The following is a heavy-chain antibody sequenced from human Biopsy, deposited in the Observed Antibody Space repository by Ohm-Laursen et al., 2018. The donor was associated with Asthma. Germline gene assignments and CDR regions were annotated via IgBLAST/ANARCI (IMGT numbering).Heavy chain of an antibody. V-gene: IGHV4-39*06. J-gene: IGHJ5*02. CDR2: IDQSGYT. Sequence: SDTLSLTCTVSGGSINIGDYYWSWIRQPPGKGLEWIGEIDQSGYTNYNPSLKSRVTISADTSKNQFHLNLSSVTAADTAVYFCARAAITGIRGWFDPWGQGTQVTVSS. CDR3: ARAAITGIRGWFDP. CDR1: GGSINIGDYY. D-gene: IGHD1-20*01.